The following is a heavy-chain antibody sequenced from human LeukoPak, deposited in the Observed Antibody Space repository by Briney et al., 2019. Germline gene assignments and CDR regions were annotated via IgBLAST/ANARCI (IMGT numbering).Heavy chain of an antibody. Sequence: GGSLRLSCAVSGFSVRDNYLNWVRQAPGKGLEWVSYISSSSTIYYADSVKGRFTISRDNAKNSLYLQMNSLRAEDTAVYYCARHHYDSSGYYFDYWGQGTLVTVSS. CDR2: ISSSSTI. V-gene: IGHV3-69-1*01. J-gene: IGHJ4*02. CDR1: GFSVRDNY. D-gene: IGHD3-22*01. CDR3: ARHHYDSSGYYFDY.